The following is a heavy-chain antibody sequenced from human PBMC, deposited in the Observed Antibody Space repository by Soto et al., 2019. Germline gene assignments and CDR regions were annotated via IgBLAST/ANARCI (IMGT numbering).Heavy chain of an antibody. Sequence: GASVKVSCKASGGTFSSYAISWVRQAPGQGLEWMGGIIPIFGTANYAQKFQGRVTITADKSTSTAYMELSSLRSEDTAVYYCARGYLAAAGTVQLDGYYYGIDVCGQGPTVTVSS. J-gene: IGHJ6*02. CDR2: IIPIFGTA. D-gene: IGHD6-13*01. CDR1: GGTFSSYA. V-gene: IGHV1-69*06. CDR3: ARGYLAAAGTVQLDGYYYGIDV.